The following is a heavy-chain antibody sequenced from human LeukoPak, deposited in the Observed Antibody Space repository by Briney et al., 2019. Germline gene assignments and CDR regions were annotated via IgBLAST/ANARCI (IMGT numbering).Heavy chain of an antibody. CDR3: ARVSALNYGSGSSPFDY. CDR1: GGTFSSYA. V-gene: IGHV1-69*06. Sequence: SVKVSCKASGGTFSSYAISWVRQAPGQGLEWMGGIIPIFGTANYAQKFQGRVTITADKSTSTAYMELSSLRSEDTAVYYCARVSALNYGSGSSPFDYWGQGTLVTVSS. CDR2: IIPIFGTA. D-gene: IGHD3-10*01. J-gene: IGHJ4*02.